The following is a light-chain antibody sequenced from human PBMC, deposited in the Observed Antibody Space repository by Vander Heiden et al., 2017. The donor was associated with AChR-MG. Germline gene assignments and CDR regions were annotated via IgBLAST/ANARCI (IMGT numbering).Light chain of an antibody. Sequence: IQLTQSPSSLSASVGDRVTITCRASQDISSYLAWYQQKPGKAPKLLIYAASTLQSGVPSRFSGSGSGTDFTLTISSLQPEDFATYYCQQVNNYPRTFGQGTKVEIK. V-gene: IGKV1-9*01. J-gene: IGKJ1*01. CDR1: QDISSY. CDR2: AAS. CDR3: QQVNNYPRT.